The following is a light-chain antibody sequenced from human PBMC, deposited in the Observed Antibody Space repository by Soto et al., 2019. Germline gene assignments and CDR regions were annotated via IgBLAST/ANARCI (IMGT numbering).Light chain of an antibody. Sequence: EIVMTQSPATLSVPPGERATLSCRASQSVSSDLAWYQQKPGQAPRLLIYSVSTRATGIPARFSGSGSGTEFTLTISSLQSEDFAVYYCQQYNNWPYTFGQGTKLEIK. CDR1: QSVSSD. CDR3: QQYNNWPYT. J-gene: IGKJ2*01. V-gene: IGKV3-15*01. CDR2: SVS.